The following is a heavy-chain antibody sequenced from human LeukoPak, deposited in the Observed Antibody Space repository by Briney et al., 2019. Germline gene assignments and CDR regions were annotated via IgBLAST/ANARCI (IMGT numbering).Heavy chain of an antibody. J-gene: IGHJ4*01. V-gene: IGHV3-74*01. CDR1: NFDFFSYG. D-gene: IGHD2-21*02. Sequence: GGSLRLSCVASNFDFFSYGMQWVRQAPGQGLVWVSRIFTDGSTTSYADSVKGRFTISRDNAKNTLYLEMKSLRVEDTAVYYCARELPREVTLDYWGQGTLVTVSP. CDR3: ARELPREVTLDY. CDR2: IFTDGSTT.